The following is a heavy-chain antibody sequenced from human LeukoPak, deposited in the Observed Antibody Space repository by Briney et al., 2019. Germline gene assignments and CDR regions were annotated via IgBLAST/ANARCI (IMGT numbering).Heavy chain of an antibody. J-gene: IGHJ6*02. V-gene: IGHV1-2*06. CDR2: INPNSSGT. Sequence: ASVKVSCKASGYTFTGYYMHWVRQAPGQGLEWMRRINPNSSGTNYAQKFQGRVTMTRDTSISTAYMELSRLRSDDTAVYYCARDQDIVLMVYAPGGGYYGMDVWGQGTTVSVSS. CDR1: GYTFTGYY. CDR3: ARDQDIVLMVYAPGGGYYGMDV. D-gene: IGHD2-8*01.